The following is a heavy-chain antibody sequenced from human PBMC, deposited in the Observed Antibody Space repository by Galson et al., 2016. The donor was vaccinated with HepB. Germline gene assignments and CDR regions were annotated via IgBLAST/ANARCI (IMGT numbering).Heavy chain of an antibody. V-gene: IGHV3-66*01. J-gene: IGHJ6*02. CDR2: TYSGGT. CDR3: ARDQNV. Sequence: SLRLSCAASGVTFGDYAMSWFRQTPGKGPEWVSVTYSGGTSYADSLKGRFTISTDNSKNTLYLQMNSLRADDTAVYYCARDQNVWGQGTPVTVSS. CDR1: GVTFGDYA.